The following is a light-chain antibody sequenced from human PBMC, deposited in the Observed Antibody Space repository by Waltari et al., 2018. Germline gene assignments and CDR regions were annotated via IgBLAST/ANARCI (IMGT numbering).Light chain of an antibody. Sequence: DIQMTQSTSSLSASVGDRVTITCRASQSISSYLNWYQQKPGKAPKLLIYAASSLQSGVPSRFSCSRSWTDFTLTISSLQPEDFATYYGQQSYSTPYTFGQGTKLEIK. V-gene: IGKV1-39*01. CDR2: AAS. J-gene: IGKJ2*01. CDR1: QSISSY. CDR3: QQSYSTPYT.